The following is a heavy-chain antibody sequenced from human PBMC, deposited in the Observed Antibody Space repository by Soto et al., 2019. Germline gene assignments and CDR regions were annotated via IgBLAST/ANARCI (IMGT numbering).Heavy chain of an antibody. CDR2: INPSGGST. V-gene: IGHV1-46*03. D-gene: IGHD2-2*01. J-gene: IGHJ6*02. CDR3: ANAPYCSSTSCYDYYGMDV. Sequence: QVQLVQSGAEVKKPGASVKVSCKASGYTFTTYYMHLVRQAPGQGLEWMGLINPSGGSTSYAQKFQGRVTMTMDTSTSTVYMELSSLRSADTAVYYCANAPYCSSTSCYDYYGMDVWGPGTTVTVSS. CDR1: GYTFTTYY.